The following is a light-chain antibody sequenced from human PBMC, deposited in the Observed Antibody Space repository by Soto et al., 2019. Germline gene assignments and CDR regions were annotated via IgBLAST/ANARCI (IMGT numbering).Light chain of an antibody. J-gene: IGLJ1*01. V-gene: IGLV2-11*01. CDR3: CSFAAMSGYV. Sequence: QSALTQPRSVSGSPGQSVTISCTGTSSDVGAYDPVSWYQQHPGKAPKLMIHDVNQRPSGVPDRLSGSKSGNTASLTISGLQAEDEADYYCCSFAAMSGYVFGTGTKVTVL. CDR2: DVN. CDR1: SSDVGAYDP.